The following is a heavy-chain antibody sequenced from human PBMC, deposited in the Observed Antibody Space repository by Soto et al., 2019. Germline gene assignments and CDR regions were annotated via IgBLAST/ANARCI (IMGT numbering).Heavy chain of an antibody. Sequence: QVQLVQSGAEVKKPGASVKVSCKASGYTFTSYGISWVRQAPGQGLEWMGWISAYNGNTNYAQKLQVRVTMTTDTSTSTAYMELRSLRSDDTAVYYCASPYVDTVRPYGMDVWGQGTTVTVSS. D-gene: IGHD5-18*01. J-gene: IGHJ6*02. CDR2: ISAYNGNT. CDR3: ASPYVDTVRPYGMDV. V-gene: IGHV1-18*01. CDR1: GYTFTSYG.